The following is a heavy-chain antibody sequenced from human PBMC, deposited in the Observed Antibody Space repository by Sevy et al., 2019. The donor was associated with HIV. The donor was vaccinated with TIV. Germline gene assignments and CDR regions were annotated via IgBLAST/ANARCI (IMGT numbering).Heavy chain of an antibody. Sequence: GGSLRLSCVASGFTFSNVWMSWVRQAPGKGLEWVGHFKSKTDGGTTDYAAPVRGRFTISRDDSKNTLYMQMNSLKTEDTAVYYCTTGGSLFQHWGQGTLVTVSS. CDR1: GFTFSNVW. D-gene: IGHD3-16*01. CDR3: TTGGSLFQH. CDR2: FKSKTDGGTT. J-gene: IGHJ1*01. V-gene: IGHV3-15*01.